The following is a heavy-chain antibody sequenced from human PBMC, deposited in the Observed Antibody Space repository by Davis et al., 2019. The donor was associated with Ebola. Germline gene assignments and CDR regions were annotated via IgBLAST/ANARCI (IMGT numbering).Heavy chain of an antibody. CDR2: IYHSGST. J-gene: IGHJ4*02. CDR1: GGSISSSNW. CDR3: ARGGYSYGFDY. V-gene: IGHV4-4*02. Sequence: GSLRLSCAVSGGSISSSNWWSWVRQPPGQGLEWIGEIYHSGSTNYNPSLKSRVTISVDTSKNQFSLKLSSVTAADTAVYYCARGGYSYGFDYWGQGTLVTVSS. D-gene: IGHD5-18*01.